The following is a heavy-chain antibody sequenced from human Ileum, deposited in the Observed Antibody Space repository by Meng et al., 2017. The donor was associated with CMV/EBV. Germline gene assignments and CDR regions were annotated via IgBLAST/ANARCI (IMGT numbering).Heavy chain of an antibody. CDR1: GGSISDGGHY. J-gene: IGHJ4*02. D-gene: IGHD6-19*01. CDR3: ARVGSSGWGLQY. CDR2: IYYTGNT. V-gene: IGHV4-31*02. Sequence: VPGGSISDGGHYWNWIRQLPGKGLEWIGYIYYTGNTHYNPSLKSRVTMSADTAKNQLSLTLTSVTAADTAVYYCARVGSSGWGLQYWGQGALVTVSS.